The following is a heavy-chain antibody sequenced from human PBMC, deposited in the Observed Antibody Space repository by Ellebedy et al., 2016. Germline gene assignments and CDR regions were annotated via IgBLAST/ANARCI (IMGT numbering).Heavy chain of an antibody. CDR1: GGSISSSSYY. Sequence: SETLSLXXTVSGGSISSSSYYWSWIRQPPGKGLEWIGYIYYSGSTNYNPSLKSRVTISVDTSKNQFSLKLSSVTAADTAVYYCARDRGVRGVIGYYYYGMDVWGQGTTVTVSS. V-gene: IGHV4-61*01. CDR2: IYYSGST. CDR3: ARDRGVRGVIGYYYYGMDV. D-gene: IGHD3-10*01. J-gene: IGHJ6*02.